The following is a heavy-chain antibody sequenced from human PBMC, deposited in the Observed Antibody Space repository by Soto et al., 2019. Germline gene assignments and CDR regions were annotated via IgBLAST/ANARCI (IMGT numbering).Heavy chain of an antibody. CDR3: AHRRGAYYFDF. CDR2: IYWDGDK. V-gene: IGHV2-5*02. Sequence: QITLKESGPTLVKHTQTLTLTCTFSGFSLSTNGVGVGWIRQPPGKALEWLALIYWDGDKRYSPSLKSRLTITKDTSKNQVVLTMTNMDPVDTATYYCAHRRGAYYFDFWGLGTLVTVSS. CDR1: GFSLSTNGVG. J-gene: IGHJ4*02. D-gene: IGHD1-26*01.